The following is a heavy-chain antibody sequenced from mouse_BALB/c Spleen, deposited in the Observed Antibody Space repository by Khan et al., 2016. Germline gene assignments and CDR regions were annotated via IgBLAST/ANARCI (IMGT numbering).Heavy chain of an antibody. CDR3: ARSGYDLYYYAMDY. Sequence: VQLKESGAELVKPGASVKVSCTASGFNIKDTYMHWVKQRPEQGLEWIGRIDPANGDSEYDPKFQGRATITADTSSNTAYLQLSTLTSEDTAVXYCARSGYDLYYYAMDYWGQGTSVTVSS. J-gene: IGHJ4*01. CDR1: GFNIKDTY. CDR2: IDPANGDS. D-gene: IGHD2-2*01. V-gene: IGHV14-3*02.